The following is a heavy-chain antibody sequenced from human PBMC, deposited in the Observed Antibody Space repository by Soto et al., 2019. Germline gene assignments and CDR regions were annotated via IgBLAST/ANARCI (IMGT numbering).Heavy chain of an antibody. CDR2: FDPEDGET. CDR3: ATYRRTMVRGVIPNFDY. D-gene: IGHD3-10*01. J-gene: IGHJ4*02. V-gene: IGHV1-24*01. Sequence: GASVKVSCKFSGYTLXELSMYWVRQAPGQGLEWMGGFDPEDGETIYAQKFQGRVTMTEDTSTDTAYMELSSLRSEDTAVYYCATYRRTMVRGVIPNFDYWGQGTLVTVSS. CDR1: GYTLXELS.